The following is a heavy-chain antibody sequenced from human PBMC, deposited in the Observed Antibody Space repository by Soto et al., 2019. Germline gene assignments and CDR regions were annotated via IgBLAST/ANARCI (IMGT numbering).Heavy chain of an antibody. V-gene: IGHV1-2*04. J-gene: IGHJ6*02. CDR3: ARGIAAAGLLYYYGMDV. D-gene: IGHD6-13*01. CDR1: GYTFTGYY. CDR2: INPNSGGT. Sequence: ASVKVSCKASGYTFTGYYMHWVRQAPGQGLEWMGWINPNSGGTNYAQKFQGWVTMTRDTSISTAYMELSRLRSDDTAVYYCARGIAAAGLLYYYGMDVWGQGTKVTVSS.